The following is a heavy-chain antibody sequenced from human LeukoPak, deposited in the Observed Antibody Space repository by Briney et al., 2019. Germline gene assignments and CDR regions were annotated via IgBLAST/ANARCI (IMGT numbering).Heavy chain of an antibody. CDR3: ARDYGSGSYPAVG. CDR2: ISSSSSYI. Sequence: GGSLRLSCAASGFTFSSYSMNWDRQAPGKGLEWVSSISSSSSYIYYADSVKGRFTISRDNAKNSLYLQMNSLRAEDTAVYYCARDYGSGSYPAVGWGQGTLVTVSS. J-gene: IGHJ4*02. V-gene: IGHV3-21*04. D-gene: IGHD3-10*01. CDR1: GFTFSSYS.